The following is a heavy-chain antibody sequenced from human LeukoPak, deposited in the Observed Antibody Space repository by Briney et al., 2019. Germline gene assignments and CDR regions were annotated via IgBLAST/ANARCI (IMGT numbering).Heavy chain of an antibody. CDR1: GFTFSSYW. CDR3: ASGVVVTATTRYYYYYGMDV. Sequence: GGSLRLSCAASGFTFSSYWMHWVRQAPGKGLVWVSRINSDGSSTSYVDSVKGRFTISRDNAKNTLYLQINSLRAEDTAVYYCASGVVVTATTRYYYYYGMDVWGQGTTVTVSS. V-gene: IGHV3-74*01. CDR2: INSDGSST. J-gene: IGHJ6*02. D-gene: IGHD2-21*02.